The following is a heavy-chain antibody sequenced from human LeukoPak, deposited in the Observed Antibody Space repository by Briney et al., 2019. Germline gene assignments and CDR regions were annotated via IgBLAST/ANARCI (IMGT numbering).Heavy chain of an antibody. V-gene: IGHV1-69*10. J-gene: IGHJ6*03. Sequence: ASVRVSCKASGGTFHNHAITWVGQAPGQGVEWMGGIIAIFGIINYAQKFQGRGTITTDKSRSTAYMELRRRRDKDTGVDDCGRGLYGWGSYHNYNYYMDVWGKGTTVTVSS. CDR2: IIAIFGII. CDR1: GGTFHNHA. CDR3: GRGLYGWGSYHNYNYYMDV. D-gene: IGHD3-10*01.